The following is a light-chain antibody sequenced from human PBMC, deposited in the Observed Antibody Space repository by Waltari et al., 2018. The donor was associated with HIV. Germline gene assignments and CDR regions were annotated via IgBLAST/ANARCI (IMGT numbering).Light chain of an antibody. V-gene: IGKV3-15*01. J-gene: IGKJ3*01. CDR1: QSVTSN. CDR3: QQYNYWPPRFT. CDR2: GAS. Sequence: EIVMTQSPATLSVSPGERATLSCRASQSVTSNLAWYQHKPGQAPRLLIYGASTRASGVPARFSGSGSGTEFTLTISSLQSVDVAVYYCQQYNYWPPRFTFGPGTKVDCK.